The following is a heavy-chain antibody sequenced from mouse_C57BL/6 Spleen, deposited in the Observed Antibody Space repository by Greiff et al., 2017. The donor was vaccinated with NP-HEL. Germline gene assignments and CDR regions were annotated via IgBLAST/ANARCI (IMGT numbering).Heavy chain of an antibody. CDR2: INPSSGYT. CDR3: ARGNYFDY. V-gene: IGHV1-4*01. CDR1: GYTFTSYT. Sequence: VQLKQSGAELARPGASVKMSCKASGYTFTSYTMHWVKQRPGQGLEWIGYINPSSGYTKYNQKFKDKATLTADKSSSTAYMQLSSLTSEDSAVYYCARGNYFDYWGQGTTLTVSS. J-gene: IGHJ2*01.